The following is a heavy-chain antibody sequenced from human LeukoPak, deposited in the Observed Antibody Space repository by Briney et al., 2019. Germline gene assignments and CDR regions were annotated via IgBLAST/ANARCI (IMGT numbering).Heavy chain of an antibody. J-gene: IGHJ4*02. CDR2: ISGSGGST. V-gene: IGHV3-23*01. CDR1: GFTFSSYA. Sequence: GGSLRLSCAASGFTFSSYAMSWVRQAPGKGLEWVSAISGSGGSTYYADSVKGRFTISRDNSKNTLYLQMNSLRAEDTAVYYCAKDRLLWFGELLCYFDYWGQGTLVTVSS. CDR3: AKDRLLWFGELLCYFDY. D-gene: IGHD3-10*01.